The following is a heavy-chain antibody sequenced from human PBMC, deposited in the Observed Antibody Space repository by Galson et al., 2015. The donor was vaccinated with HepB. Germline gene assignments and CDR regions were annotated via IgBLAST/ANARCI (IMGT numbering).Heavy chain of an antibody. Sequence: SLRLSCAASGFTFSDYYMSWIRQAPGKGLEWVSYISSSSSTIYYADSVKGRFTISRDNAKNSLYLQMNSLRDEDTAVYYCARDLIAVGGYGMDVWGQGTTVTVSS. CDR2: ISSSSSTI. V-gene: IGHV3-11*04. CDR3: ARDLIAVGGYGMDV. D-gene: IGHD6-19*01. CDR1: GFTFSDYY. J-gene: IGHJ6*02.